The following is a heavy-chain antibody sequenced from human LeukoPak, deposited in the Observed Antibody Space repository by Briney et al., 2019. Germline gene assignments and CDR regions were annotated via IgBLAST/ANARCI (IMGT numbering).Heavy chain of an antibody. Sequence: SVKVSCKASGGTFSSYAISWVRQAPGQGLEWMGRITPILGIANYAQKFQGRVTITADKSTSTAYMELSSLRSEDTAVYYCARGPYSSGWYRVDYWGQGTLVTVSS. CDR3: ARGPYSSGWYRVDY. D-gene: IGHD6-19*01. CDR2: ITPILGIA. CDR1: GGTFSSYA. V-gene: IGHV1-69*04. J-gene: IGHJ4*02.